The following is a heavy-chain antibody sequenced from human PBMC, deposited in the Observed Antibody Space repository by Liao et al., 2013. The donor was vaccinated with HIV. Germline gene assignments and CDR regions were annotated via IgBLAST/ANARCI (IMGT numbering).Heavy chain of an antibody. V-gene: IGHV4-34*02. CDR2: INHSGSS. J-gene: IGHJ4*02. Sequence: QVQLQQWGAGLLKPSETLSLKCAVYGGAFSGFYWSWIRQPPGKGLEWIGEINHSGSSNYNTSLKSRVTLSVDRSKNQFSLRLSSVTAADTAVYFCARGIDRVGATHFDHWGQGTLVTVSS. CDR1: GGAFSGFY. CDR3: ARGIDRVGATHFDH. D-gene: IGHD1-26*01.